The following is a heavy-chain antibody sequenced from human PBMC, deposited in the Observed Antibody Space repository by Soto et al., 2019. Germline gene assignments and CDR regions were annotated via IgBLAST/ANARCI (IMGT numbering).Heavy chain of an antibody. D-gene: IGHD2-2*01. CDR2: SYSDGTT. CDR3: ARKPPGAVQGWAYGMDV. Sequence: GWSLGLSGASYGFTVSGNYMIWVRHAPGKGLEWVSVSYSDGTTYYAASGKGRFTFSRDNSKNTLYLQMNSLRVEDTAIYYCARKPPGAVQGWAYGMDVWGQGTTVTVSS. CDR1: GFTVSGNY. J-gene: IGHJ6*02. V-gene: IGHV3-53*01.